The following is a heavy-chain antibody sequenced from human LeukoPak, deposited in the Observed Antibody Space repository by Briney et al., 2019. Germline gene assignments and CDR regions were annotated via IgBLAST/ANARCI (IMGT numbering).Heavy chain of an antibody. J-gene: IGHJ6*02. CDR3: ARGITEQQLAYYYYYGMDV. V-gene: IGHV1-8*01. CDR2: MNPNSGNT. CDR1: RYTFTSYD. Sequence: ASVKVSCKASRYTFTSYDINWVRQATGQGLEWMGWMNPNSGNTAYAQKFQGRVTMTRNTSISTAYMELSSLRSEDTAVYYCARGITEQQLAYYYYYGMDVWGQGTTVTVS. D-gene: IGHD6-13*01.